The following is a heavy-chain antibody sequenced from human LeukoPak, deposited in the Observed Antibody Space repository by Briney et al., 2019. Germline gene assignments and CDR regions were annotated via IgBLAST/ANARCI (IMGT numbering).Heavy chain of an antibody. J-gene: IGHJ6*03. CDR1: GGSFCGYY. D-gene: IGHD3-3*01. V-gene: IGHV4-34*01. CDR3: ARGFGVLYYYYYYMDV. CDR2: INHSGST. Sequence: SETLSLTCAVYGGSFCGYYWSWIRQPPGKGLEWIGEINHSGSTNYNPSLKSRVTISVDTSKNQFSLKLSSVTATDTAVYYCARGFGVLYYYYYYMDVWGKGTTVTVSS.